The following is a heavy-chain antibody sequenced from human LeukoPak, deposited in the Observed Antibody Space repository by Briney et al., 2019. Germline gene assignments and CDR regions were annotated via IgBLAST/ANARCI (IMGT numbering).Heavy chain of an antibody. V-gene: IGHV3-7*01. J-gene: IGHJ4*02. Sequence: GSLRLSCAASGFTFSDYYMTWIRQAPGKGLEWVANINEGGNVKFYVDSVKGRFTISRDNTKISLYLQMYSLRAEDTAVYYCARVGKNGWDFDHWGQGTLVTVSS. CDR3: ARVGKNGWDFDH. D-gene: IGHD6-19*01. CDR1: GFTFSDYY. CDR2: INEGGNVK.